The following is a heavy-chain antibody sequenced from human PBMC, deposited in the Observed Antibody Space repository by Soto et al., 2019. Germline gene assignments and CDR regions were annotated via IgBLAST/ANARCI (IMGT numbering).Heavy chain of an antibody. CDR1: VFSCSSYG. CDR3: AREHYDSSGYLGSVDY. J-gene: IGHJ4*02. Sequence: GWSLRLSCSASVFSCSSYGKHWFRQAPGKGLEWVAVIWYDGSNKYYADSVKGRFTISRDNSKNTLYLQMNSLRAEDTAVYYCAREHYDSSGYLGSVDYWGQGTLVTVSS. V-gene: IGHV3-33*01. D-gene: IGHD3-22*01. CDR2: IWYDGSNK.